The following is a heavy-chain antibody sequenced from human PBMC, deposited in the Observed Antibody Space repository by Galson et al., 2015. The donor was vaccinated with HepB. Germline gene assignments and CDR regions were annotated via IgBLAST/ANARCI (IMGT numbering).Heavy chain of an antibody. CDR1: GGTFSSYA. Sequence: SVKVSCKASGGTFSSYAISWVRQAPGQGLEWMGGIIPIFGTANYAQKFQGRVTITADESTSTAYMELSSLRSEDTAVYYCAREGKYSRAVHYYMGVWGKGTTVTVSS. CDR2: IIPIFGTA. V-gene: IGHV1-69*13. J-gene: IGHJ6*03. D-gene: IGHD6-6*01. CDR3: AREGKYSRAVHYYMGV.